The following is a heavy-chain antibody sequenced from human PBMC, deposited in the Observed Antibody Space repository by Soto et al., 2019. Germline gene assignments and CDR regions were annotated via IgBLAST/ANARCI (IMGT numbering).Heavy chain of an antibody. D-gene: IGHD1-26*01. V-gene: IGHV3-23*01. CDR1: GFAFYNYA. CDR2: ISDSGISI. CDR3: AKDARRTGLLGQWVG. J-gene: IGHJ4*02. Sequence: EEQLLESGGGLIQPGGSLSLSCAASGFAFYNYAMAWVRQAPGKGLEWVSGISDSGISIYYTDPVKGRFTISRDNSKNTLFLQMDSLRGEDTALYYCAKDARRTGLLGQWVGWGQGTLVTVSS.